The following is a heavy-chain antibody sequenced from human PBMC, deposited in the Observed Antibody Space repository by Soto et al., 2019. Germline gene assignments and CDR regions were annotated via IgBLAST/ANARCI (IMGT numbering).Heavy chain of an antibody. CDR3: VRRVSGNYDY. CDR1: GFTFSSYD. CDR2: ISSNGGTT. Sequence: EVQLAESGGGMVQPGGSLRLSCVASGFTFSSYDMHWVRQAPGKGLEYVSSISSNGGTTYYGNSVKGRFTSSRDNSKNPLYLQMGSLRAQDMAVYYCVRRVSGNYDYWGQGTLVTVSS. J-gene: IGHJ4*02. V-gene: IGHV3-64*01. D-gene: IGHD1-7*01.